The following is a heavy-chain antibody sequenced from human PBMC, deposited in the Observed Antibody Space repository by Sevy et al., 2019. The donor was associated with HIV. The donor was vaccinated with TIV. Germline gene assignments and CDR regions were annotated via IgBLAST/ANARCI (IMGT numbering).Heavy chain of an antibody. D-gene: IGHD2-2*01. V-gene: IGHV3-33*01. J-gene: IGHJ6*02. CDR3: AREYCSSTSCYSFYYYYYGMDV. Sequence: GGSLRLSCAASGFTFSSYGMHWVRQAPGKGLEWVAVIWYDGSNKYYADSVKGRFTISRENSKITMDLQMNSLRAEVTAVYYCAREYCSSTSCYSFYYYYYGMDVWGQGTTVTVSS. CDR2: IWYDGSNK. CDR1: GFTFSSYG.